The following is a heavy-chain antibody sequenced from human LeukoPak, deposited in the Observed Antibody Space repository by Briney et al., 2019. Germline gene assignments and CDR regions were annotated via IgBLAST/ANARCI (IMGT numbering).Heavy chain of an antibody. Sequence: PSETLSLTCTVSGVSLSSYHWSWIRQPAGKGLEWIGRIYTSGSTNYNPSLKSRVTISVDKSKNQFSLKLSSVTAADTAVYYCARDRGRWEWLDWGQETLVTVSS. D-gene: IGHD3-3*01. CDR1: GVSLSSYH. V-gene: IGHV4-4*07. CDR3: ARDRGRWEWLD. CDR2: IYTSGST. J-gene: IGHJ4*02.